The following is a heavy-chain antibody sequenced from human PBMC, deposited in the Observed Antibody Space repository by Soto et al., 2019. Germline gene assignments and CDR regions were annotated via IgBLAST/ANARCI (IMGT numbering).Heavy chain of an antibody. CDR3: ARPGGSGWFYFDS. J-gene: IGHJ4*02. V-gene: IGHV4-59*12. CDR1: GGSISSYY. Sequence: SETLSLTCTVSGGSISSYYWSWIRQPPGKGLEWIGYIYYTGSTNYNPSLKSRVTISVDTSKNHFSLKLTSVTAADTAVYYCARPGGSGWFYFDSWGQGSQVTVSS. CDR2: IYYTGST. D-gene: IGHD6-13*01.